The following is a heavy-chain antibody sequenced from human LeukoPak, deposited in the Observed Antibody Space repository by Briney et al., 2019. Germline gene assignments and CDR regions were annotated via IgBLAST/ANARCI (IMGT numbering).Heavy chain of an antibody. V-gene: IGHV3-7*01. CDR1: GFTFSSYW. CDR3: ARERGSKCFDY. J-gene: IGHJ4*02. Sequence: GGSLRLSCAASGFTFSSYWMSWVRQAPGKRLEWVANIKQDGSEKYYVDSVKGRFTISRDNAKNSLYLQMNSLRAEDTAVYYCARERGSKCFDYWGQGTLVTVSS. CDR2: IKQDGSEK. D-gene: IGHD3-10*01.